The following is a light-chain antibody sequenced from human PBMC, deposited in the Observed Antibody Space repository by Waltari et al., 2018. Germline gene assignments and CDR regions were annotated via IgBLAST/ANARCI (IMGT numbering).Light chain of an antibody. Sequence: EIVLTQSPATLSLSPGERATLSCGASRTFSSYLACYQQKPGQAPRLLIYDASNRATDIPARFSGSGSGTDFTLTISSLEPEDFAVYYCQQRSSWPKTFGQGTKVEIK. J-gene: IGKJ1*01. CDR1: RTFSSY. CDR3: QQRSSWPKT. CDR2: DAS. V-gene: IGKV3-11*01.